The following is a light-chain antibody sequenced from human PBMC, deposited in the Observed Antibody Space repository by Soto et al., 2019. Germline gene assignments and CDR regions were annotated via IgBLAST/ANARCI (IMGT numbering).Light chain of an antibody. Sequence: EIVLTQSPGTLSLSPGERATLSCRASQSVSSSYLAWYQQKPGQDPRLLIYGASSRATGIPDRFSGSGSGTAFTLTISRLEPEDFAVYYCQQYGSSFTFGPGTKVDIK. J-gene: IGKJ3*01. CDR1: QSVSSSY. CDR2: GAS. V-gene: IGKV3-20*01. CDR3: QQYGSSFT.